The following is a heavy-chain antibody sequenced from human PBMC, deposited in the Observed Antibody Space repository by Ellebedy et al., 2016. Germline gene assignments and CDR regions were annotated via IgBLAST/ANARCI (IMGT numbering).Heavy chain of an antibody. V-gene: IGHV1-46*01. Sequence: ASVKVSXXASGYTFTSYYMHWVRQAPGQGLEWMGIINPSGGSTSYAQKFQGRVTMTRNTSISTAYMELSSLRSEDTAVYYCAGRIAAAGTLYYMDVWGKGTTVTVSS. D-gene: IGHD6-13*01. CDR3: AGRIAAAGTLYYMDV. J-gene: IGHJ6*03. CDR1: GYTFTSYY. CDR2: INPSGGST.